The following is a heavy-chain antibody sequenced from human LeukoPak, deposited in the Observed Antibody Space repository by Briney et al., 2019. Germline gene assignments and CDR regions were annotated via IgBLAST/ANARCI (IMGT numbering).Heavy chain of an antibody. Sequence: ASVKVSCKASGYTFTGYYMHWVRQAPGQGLEWMGWIYPKSGATNYAQKFQGRVTMTRDTSINTAYMDLSRLRSDDTAVYYCARRCIFESSGWSFDPWGQGTLVTVSS. CDR1: GYTFTGYY. D-gene: IGHD6-19*01. J-gene: IGHJ5*02. CDR3: ARRCIFESSGWSFDP. CDR2: IYPKSGAT. V-gene: IGHV1-2*02.